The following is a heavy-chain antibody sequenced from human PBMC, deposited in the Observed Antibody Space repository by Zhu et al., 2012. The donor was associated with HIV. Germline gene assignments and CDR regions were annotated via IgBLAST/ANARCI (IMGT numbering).Heavy chain of an antibody. Sequence: QVQLQESGPGLVTPSETLSLTCSVSGDSISSSNYYWGWIRQPPGKGLEWIASIFYTGSAYYNPSLKSRVTISKDTSKNQLSLKLTSVTAADTASYHCAKFDSRSHRAYWGQGTLLTVSS. V-gene: IGHV4-39*07. CDR2: IFYTGSA. CDR1: GDSISSSNYY. D-gene: IGHD3-10*01. CDR3: AKFDSRSHRAY. J-gene: IGHJ4*02.